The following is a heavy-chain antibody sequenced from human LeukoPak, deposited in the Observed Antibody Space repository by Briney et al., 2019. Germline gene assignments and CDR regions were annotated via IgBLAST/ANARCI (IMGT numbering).Heavy chain of an antibody. CDR3: ARGYCSSTSCYAPVV. J-gene: IGHJ6*04. Sequence: ASVKDSCKASGGTFSSYAISWVRQAPGQGLEWMGGIIPIFGTANYAQKFQGRVTITTHESTSTAYMELSRLRSEDTAVYYCARGYCSSTSCYAPVVWGKGTTVTVSS. D-gene: IGHD2-2*01. CDR1: GGTFSSYA. V-gene: IGHV1-69*05. CDR2: IIPIFGTA.